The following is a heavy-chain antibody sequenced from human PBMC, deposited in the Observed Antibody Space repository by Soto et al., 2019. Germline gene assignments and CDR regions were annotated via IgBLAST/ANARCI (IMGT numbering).Heavy chain of an antibody. CDR2: IIPSFGTA. Sequence: QVQLVQSGAEVKKPGSSVKVSCKASGGTFSSYAISWVRQAPGQGREWMGGIIPSFGTANYAQKFQGRVTITADESTSTAYMELSSLRSEDTAVYYCARGECSSTSCYVYYYYGMDVWGQGTTVTVSS. CDR3: ARGECSSTSCYVYYYYGMDV. J-gene: IGHJ6*02. CDR1: GGTFSSYA. D-gene: IGHD2-2*01. V-gene: IGHV1-69*01.